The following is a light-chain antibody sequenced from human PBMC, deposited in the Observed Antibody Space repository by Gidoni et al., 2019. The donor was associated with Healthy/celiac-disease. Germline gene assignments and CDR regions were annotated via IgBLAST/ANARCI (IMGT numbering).Light chain of an antibody. J-gene: IGKJ2*01. CDR3: QQYNSYLYT. V-gene: IGKV1-5*03. Sequence: DIQMTQSPSTLSASVGDRVTITCRASQSISSWLAWYQQKPGKAPKLLIYKASSLESGVPSRFSGSGSGTEFTLTISSLQPDDFATYYCQQYNSYLYTFGQGIQAGDQT. CDR2: KAS. CDR1: QSISSW.